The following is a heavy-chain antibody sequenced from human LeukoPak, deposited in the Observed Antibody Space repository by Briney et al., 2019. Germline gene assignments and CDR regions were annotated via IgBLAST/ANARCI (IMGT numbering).Heavy chain of an antibody. V-gene: IGHV1-2*02. Sequence: ASVKVSCKASGYTFTDYFMQWARQVPGQGLEWMGWINTNSGATLYAQKFQGRVTMTRDTSSSTVYMELSTLTSDDTAVYYCAKSLYFYDRSNYRYYYYMDVWAAGTTVTVSS. CDR3: AKSLYFYDRSNYRYYYYMDV. CDR2: INTNSGAT. CDR1: GYTFTDYF. D-gene: IGHD3-22*01. J-gene: IGHJ6*03.